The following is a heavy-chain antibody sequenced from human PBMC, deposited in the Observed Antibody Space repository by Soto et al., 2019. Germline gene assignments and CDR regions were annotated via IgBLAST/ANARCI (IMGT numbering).Heavy chain of an antibody. V-gene: IGHV4-4*02. CDR1: SGSISSSNW. CDR3: ARDGRGYGPGDDAFDI. Sequence: SETLSLTCAVSSGSISSSNWWSWVRQPPGKGLEWIGEIYHSGSTNYNPSLKSRVTISVDKSKNQFSLKLSSVTAADTAVYYCARDGRGYGPGDDAFDIWGQGTMVTVSS. J-gene: IGHJ3*02. CDR2: IYHSGST. D-gene: IGHD5-18*01.